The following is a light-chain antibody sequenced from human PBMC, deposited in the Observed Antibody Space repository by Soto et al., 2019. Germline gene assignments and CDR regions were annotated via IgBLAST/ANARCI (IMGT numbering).Light chain of an antibody. CDR1: QTISSW. CDR2: KAS. J-gene: IGKJ1*01. CDR3: QQHNSYPPT. Sequence: DIQMTQSPSTLSGSVGDRVTITCRASQTISSWLAWYQQKPGKAPKLLIYKASTLKSGVPSRFSGSGSGTEFTLTISSLQPEDFAVYYCQQHNSYPPTFGPGTKVDIK. V-gene: IGKV1-5*03.